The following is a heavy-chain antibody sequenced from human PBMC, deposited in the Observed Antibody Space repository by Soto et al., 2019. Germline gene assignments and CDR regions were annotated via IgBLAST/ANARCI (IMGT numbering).Heavy chain of an antibody. CDR2: ISGSGGST. Sequence: GGSLRLSCAASGFTFSSYAMSWVRQAPGKGLEWVSAISGSGGSTYYADSVKGRFTISRDNSKNTLYLQMNSLRAEDTAVYYCAKEVITYYDILTGYYRHPIQGYFDYWGQGTLVTVSS. D-gene: IGHD3-9*01. J-gene: IGHJ4*02. CDR3: AKEVITYYDILTGYYRHPIQGYFDY. CDR1: GFTFSSYA. V-gene: IGHV3-23*01.